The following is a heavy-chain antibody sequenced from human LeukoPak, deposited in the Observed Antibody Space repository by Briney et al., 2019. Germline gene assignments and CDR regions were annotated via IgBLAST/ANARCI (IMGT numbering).Heavy chain of an antibody. CDR2: INTDGTAT. J-gene: IGHJ4*02. Sequence: GGSLSLSCAASGLTLSSYWMHWVRQAPGKGLVWVSHINTDGTATTYADSVKGRFTISRDNAKNTLYLQMNSLRAEDTAVYYCVRGSNLSFDYWGQGALVTVSS. D-gene: IGHD1-14*01. CDR1: GLTLSSYW. CDR3: VRGSNLSFDY. V-gene: IGHV3-74*01.